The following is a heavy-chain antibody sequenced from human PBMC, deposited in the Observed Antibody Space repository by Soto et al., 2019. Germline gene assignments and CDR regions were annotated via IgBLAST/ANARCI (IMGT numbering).Heavy chain of an antibody. J-gene: IGHJ3*02. D-gene: IGHD1-1*01. CDR1: GGSVSSGSYY. Sequence: QVQLQQWGAGLLKPSETLSLTCAVYGGSVSSGSYYWSWIRQPPGKGLEGIGEMSRSGGTDFNPCLKGRVTISVDTSKNQFSLKMSFVTAADTALYYCARVERGTATTVVDAFDIWGPGTMVTVSS. CDR3: ARVERGTATTVVDAFDI. V-gene: IGHV4-34*01. CDR2: MSRSGGT.